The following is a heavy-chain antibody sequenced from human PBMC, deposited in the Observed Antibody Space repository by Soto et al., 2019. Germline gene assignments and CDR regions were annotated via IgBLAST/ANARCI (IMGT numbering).Heavy chain of an antibody. D-gene: IGHD4-17*01. CDR3: VSGNYSVYQSSFDF. V-gene: IGHV4-30-4*01. J-gene: IGHJ4*02. Sequence: QVQLQESGPGLVKPSQTLSLTCTVSDGSISSADYYWTWIRQPPGKGLEWIGYIFYSGRTDYNPSLTSRVTISVDTSKNIFSLKVNSVTAADTAVYYCVSGNYSVYQSSFDFWGQGALVTVSS. CDR1: DGSISSADYY. CDR2: IFYSGRT.